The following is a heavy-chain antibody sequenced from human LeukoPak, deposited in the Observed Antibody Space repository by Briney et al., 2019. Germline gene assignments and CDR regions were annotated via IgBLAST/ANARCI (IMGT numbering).Heavy chain of an antibody. CDR2: IYSGGST. V-gene: IGHV3-66*01. CDR3: ARDGPDYGSGNPYYYYYMDV. J-gene: IGHJ6*03. Sequence: GGSLRLSCAAFGFTVSSNYMSWVRQAPGKGLEWVSVIYSGGSTYYADSVKGRFTISRDNSKNTLYLQMNSLRAEDTAVYYCARDGPDYGSGNPYYYYYMDVWGKGTTVTISS. D-gene: IGHD3-10*01. CDR1: GFTVSSNY.